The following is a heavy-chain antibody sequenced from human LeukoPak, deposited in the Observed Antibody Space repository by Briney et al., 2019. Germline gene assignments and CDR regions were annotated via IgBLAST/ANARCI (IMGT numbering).Heavy chain of an antibody. Sequence: PSETLSLTCTVSGGSIGTYYWSWIRQPPGKGLEWIGEINHSGSTNYNPSLKSRVTISVDTSKNQFSLKLSSVTAADTAVYYCARVDPKYYFDYWGQGTLVTVSS. V-gene: IGHV4-34*01. J-gene: IGHJ4*02. CDR3: ARVDPKYYFDY. CDR1: GGSIGTYY. D-gene: IGHD3/OR15-3a*01. CDR2: INHSGST.